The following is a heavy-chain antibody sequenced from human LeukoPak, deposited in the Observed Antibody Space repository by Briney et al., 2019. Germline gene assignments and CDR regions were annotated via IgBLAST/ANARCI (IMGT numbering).Heavy chain of an antibody. Sequence: PSETLSLTCTVSGGSISSCYWSWIRQPPGKGLEWIGYIYYSGSTNYNPSLKSRVTISVDTSKNQFSLKLSSVTAADTAVYYCARAPGRRLRYYFDYWGQGTLVTVSS. V-gene: IGHV4-59*01. CDR3: ARAPGRRLRYYFDY. J-gene: IGHJ4*02. D-gene: IGHD2-21*02. CDR1: GGSISSCY. CDR2: IYYSGST.